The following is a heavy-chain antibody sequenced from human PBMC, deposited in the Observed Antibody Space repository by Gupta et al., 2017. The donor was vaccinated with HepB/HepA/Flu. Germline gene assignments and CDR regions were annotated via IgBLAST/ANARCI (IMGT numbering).Heavy chain of an antibody. V-gene: IGHV1-2*02. Sequence: QVQLVQSGAEVRKPGASVNVSCKASGYTFTGSVMHWVRQAPGQGLEWMGWIDPKSAGTNYIEKFQGRVTMTRDTSINTVYMELNSLISDDTAVYYCARRAGDTLSLWGQGTVVTDAFDIWGQGTMVTVSS. J-gene: IGHJ3*02. CDR3: ARRAGDTLSLWGQGTVVTDAFDI. D-gene: IGHD2-15*01. CDR2: IDPKSAGT. CDR1: GYTFTGSV.